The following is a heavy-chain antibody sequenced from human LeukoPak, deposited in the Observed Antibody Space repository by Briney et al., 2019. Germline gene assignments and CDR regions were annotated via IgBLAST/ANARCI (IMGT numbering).Heavy chain of an antibody. D-gene: IGHD4-17*01. V-gene: IGHV3-74*01. CDR2: ITSDGSST. J-gene: IGHJ4*02. Sequence: GGSLRLSCAASGFTFSSYWMHWVRQAPGKGLVWVSRITSDGSSTSYADSVKGRFTISRDNAKNTLYLQMNTLRAEDTAVYYCARFDYGESHGSDYWGQGTLVTVSS. CDR1: GFTFSSYW. CDR3: ARFDYGESHGSDY.